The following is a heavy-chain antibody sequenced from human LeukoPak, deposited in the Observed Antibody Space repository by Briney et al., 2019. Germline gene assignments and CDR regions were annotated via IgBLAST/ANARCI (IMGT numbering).Heavy chain of an antibody. J-gene: IGHJ3*02. Sequence: ASVKVSCKVSGYTLSKFLIHWVRQAPGKGLEWMGGFDPEDGETIYAQKFQGRVTMTEDTSTDTVYMELSSLRSEDTAVYYCARADYYDSSGYYGLAFDIWGQGTMVTVSS. CDR1: GYTLSKFL. D-gene: IGHD3-22*01. CDR3: ARADYYDSSGYYGLAFDI. V-gene: IGHV1-24*01. CDR2: FDPEDGET.